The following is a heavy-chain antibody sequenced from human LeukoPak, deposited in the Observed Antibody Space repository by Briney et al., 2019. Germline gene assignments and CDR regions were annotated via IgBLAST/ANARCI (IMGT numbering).Heavy chain of an antibody. CDR3: ASASISLRSSSWYFDY. J-gene: IGHJ4*02. CDR2: IYSGGST. Sequence: GGSLRLSCAASGFTFSSYAMSWVRQAPGKGLEWVSVIYSGGSTYYADSVKGRFTISRDNSKNTLYLQMNSLRAEDTAVYYCASASISLRSSSWYFDYWGQGTLVTVSS. V-gene: IGHV3-53*01. D-gene: IGHD6-13*01. CDR1: GFTFSSYA.